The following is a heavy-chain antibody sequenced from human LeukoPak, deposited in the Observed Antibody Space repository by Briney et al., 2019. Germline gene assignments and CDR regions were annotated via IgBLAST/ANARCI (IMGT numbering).Heavy chain of an antibody. CDR2: IKQDGSEK. Sequence: GGSLRLSCAASGFTFSSYRMSWVRQAPGKGLEWVANIKQDGSEKYYVDSVKGRFTISRDNAKNSLYLQMNSLRAEDTAVYYCAREKCGGDCYSDYWGQGTLVTVSS. V-gene: IGHV3-7*01. CDR1: GFTFSSYR. J-gene: IGHJ4*02. D-gene: IGHD2-21*02. CDR3: AREKCGGDCYSDY.